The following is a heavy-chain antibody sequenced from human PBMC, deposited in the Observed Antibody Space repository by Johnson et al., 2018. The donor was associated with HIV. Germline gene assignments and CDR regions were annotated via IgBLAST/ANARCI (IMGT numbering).Heavy chain of an antibody. D-gene: IGHD6-19*01. V-gene: IGHV3-74*01. Sequence: VQLVESGGGLIQPGGSLRLSCEASGLIFSRSWMHWVRQAPGKGLVWVSRSNSDGSTYYADSVKSRFTISRDNSKNTLYLQMNSLRAEDTAVYYCAKDPGRQWLVMCAFDIWGQGTMVTVSS. J-gene: IGHJ3*02. CDR2: SNSDGST. CDR1: GLIFSRSW. CDR3: AKDPGRQWLVMCAFDI.